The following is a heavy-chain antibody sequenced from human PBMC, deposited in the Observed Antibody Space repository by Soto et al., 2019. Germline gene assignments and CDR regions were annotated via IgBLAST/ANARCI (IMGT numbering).Heavy chain of an antibody. Sequence: QVQLQQWGAGLLKPSETLSLTCAVDGGSFNSYYWSWIRQPPGKGLEWIAEINHRGSSNRNPALEGRSTISVDTSKNQFSPELNSVTAADTAVYYCAGAGFSNGFYGTFDYWGQGTLVTVSS. CDR3: AGAGFSNGFYGTFDY. V-gene: IGHV4-34*02. CDR2: INHRGSS. D-gene: IGHD6-19*01. CDR1: GGSFNSYY. J-gene: IGHJ4*02.